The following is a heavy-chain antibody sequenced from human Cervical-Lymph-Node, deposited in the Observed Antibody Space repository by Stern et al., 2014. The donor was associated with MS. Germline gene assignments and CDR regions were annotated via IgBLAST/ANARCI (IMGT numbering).Heavy chain of an antibody. V-gene: IGHV5-51*01. CDR3: ARQGCGSTSCHSIDY. CDR2: IYPPDSNT. CDR1: GYTFTNNW. D-gene: IGHD2-2*02. Sequence: MQLVQSGAEVKKPGESLKISCKGSGYTFTNNWIAWVRQMPGKGLECMGIIYPPDSNTRYSPSFQGQVTISVENYSTTAYLQWSSLTASDSAMYYCARQGCGSTSCHSIDYWGQGTLITVSS. J-gene: IGHJ4*02.